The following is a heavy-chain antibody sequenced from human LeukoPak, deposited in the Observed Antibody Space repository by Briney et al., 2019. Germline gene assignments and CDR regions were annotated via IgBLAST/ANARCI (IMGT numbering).Heavy chain of an antibody. CDR2: ISSSGSTI. V-gene: IGHV3-48*03. CDR1: GFTFSSYE. CDR3: ARGSDPDYVWGSYRYTTPLDCY. Sequence: PGGSLRLSCAASGFTFSSYEMNWVRQAPGKGLEWVSYISSSGSTIYYADSVKGRFTISRDNAKNSLYLQMNSLRAEDTAVYYCARGSDPDYVWGSYRYTTPLDCYWGQGTLVTVSS. D-gene: IGHD3-16*02. J-gene: IGHJ4*02.